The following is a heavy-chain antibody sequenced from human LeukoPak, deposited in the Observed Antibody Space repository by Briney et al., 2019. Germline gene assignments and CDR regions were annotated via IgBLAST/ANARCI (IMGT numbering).Heavy chain of an antibody. J-gene: IGHJ3*02. D-gene: IGHD6-19*01. CDR2: IYYSGST. CDR3: ARHSPRGSGWTPSAFDI. CDR1: GGSLSSYY. V-gene: IGHV4-59*08. Sequence: SETLSLTCTVSGGSLSSYYWSWIRQPPGKGLEWIGYIYYSGSTNYNPSLKSRVTISVDTSKNQFSLKLSSVTAADTAVYYCARHSPRGSGWTPSAFDIWGQGTMVTVSS.